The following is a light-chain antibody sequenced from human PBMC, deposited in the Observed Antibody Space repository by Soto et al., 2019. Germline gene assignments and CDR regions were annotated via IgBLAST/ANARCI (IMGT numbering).Light chain of an antibody. CDR2: GIS. CDR1: QSVRNK. CDR3: QQYNDWPGT. Sequence: EILMTQSPATLSVSPGERATLACRASQSVRNKLAWYQQKPGQAPRLLISGISTRATGISDRFSGSGSGTEFILTISSLQSEDLAVYYCQQYNDWPGTFGQGTRVEIK. V-gene: IGKV3-15*01. J-gene: IGKJ1*01.